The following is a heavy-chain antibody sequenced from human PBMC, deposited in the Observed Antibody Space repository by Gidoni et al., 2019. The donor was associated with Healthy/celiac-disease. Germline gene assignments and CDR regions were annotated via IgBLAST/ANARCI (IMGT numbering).Heavy chain of an antibody. CDR3: AKDLKKYCSGGSCYSGPFDY. D-gene: IGHD2-15*01. CDR1: GFTFRSYG. Sequence: QVQLVESGGGVVQPGRALRLSCAASGFTFRSYGMPRVRQAPGKGLEWVAVISYDGSNKYYADSVKGRFTISRDNSKNTLYLQMNSLRAEDTAVYYCAKDLKKYCSGGSCYSGPFDYWGQGTLVTVSS. J-gene: IGHJ4*02. CDR2: ISYDGSNK. V-gene: IGHV3-30*18.